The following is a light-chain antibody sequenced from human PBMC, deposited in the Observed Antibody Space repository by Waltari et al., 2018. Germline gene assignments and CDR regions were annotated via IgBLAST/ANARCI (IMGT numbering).Light chain of an antibody. CDR1: QSVSYSSNNRDY. V-gene: IGKV4-1*01. J-gene: IGKJ3*01. CDR3: QQYYSNFFT. Sequence: DIVLTQSPDSLAVSLGERAPINCTSSQSVSYSSNNRDYLAWYQQKPGQPPKLLIYWASTRESGVPDRFSGSGSGTDFTLTISSLQAEDVAVYYCQQYYSNFFTFGPGTKVDIK. CDR2: WAS.